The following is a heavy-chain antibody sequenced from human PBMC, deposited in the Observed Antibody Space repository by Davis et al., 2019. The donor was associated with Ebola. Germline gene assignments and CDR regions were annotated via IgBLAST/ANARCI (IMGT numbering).Heavy chain of an antibody. D-gene: IGHD6-19*01. Sequence: HSQTLSLTCAISGDSVSSGGWNWIRQSPSTGLEWLGRTYYNSKWYSDYAVSVKSRITINPDTSKNQFSLQLNSVTPEDTAVYYCARGWLRTSFDCWGQGTLVTVSS. CDR3: ARGWLRTSFDC. V-gene: IGHV6-1*01. J-gene: IGHJ4*02. CDR2: TYYNSKWYS. CDR1: GDSVSSGG.